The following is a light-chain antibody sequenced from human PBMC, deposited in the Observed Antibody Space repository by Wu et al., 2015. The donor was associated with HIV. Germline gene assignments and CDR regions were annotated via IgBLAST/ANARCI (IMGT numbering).Light chain of an antibody. CDR2: GAS. CDR3: QQYKNWPS. J-gene: IGKJ4*01. CDR1: QSVSRN. V-gene: IGKV3-15*01. Sequence: EIVMTQSPATLSVSPGERVTLSCRASQSVSRNLAWYQQQPGQAPRLLIYGASARVTGLPARFSGSGSGTEFTLTISSMQSEDFAVYYCQQYKNWPSFGGGTEGGDQT.